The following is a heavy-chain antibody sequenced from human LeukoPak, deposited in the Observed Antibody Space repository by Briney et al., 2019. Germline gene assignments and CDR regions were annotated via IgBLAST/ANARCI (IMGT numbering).Heavy chain of an antibody. V-gene: IGHV3-9*01. CDR1: GFTLDDYA. CDR2: ISWDSGNI. Sequence: GGSLRLSCVASGFTLDDYAMHWVRQAPGKGLEWVSGISWDSGNIGYVDSVKGRFTISRDNAKNSLYLQMNSLRAEDTALYYCAKGQRLREFDYWGQGTLVTVSS. D-gene: IGHD1-26*01. J-gene: IGHJ4*02. CDR3: AKGQRLREFDY.